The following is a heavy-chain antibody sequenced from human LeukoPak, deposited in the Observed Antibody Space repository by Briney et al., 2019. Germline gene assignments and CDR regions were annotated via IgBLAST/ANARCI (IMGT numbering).Heavy chain of an antibody. J-gene: IGHJ4*02. CDR2: ISSSSSYT. D-gene: IGHD5-12*01. CDR3: ASTGLEARYSYFDN. CDR1: GFTFSDYY. V-gene: IGHV3-11*03. Sequence: PGGSLRLSCAASGFTFSDYYMSWIRQAPGKGLEWVSYISSSSSYTDYADSVKGRFTISRDNAKNSLNLQMNSLRAEDTAVYYCASTGLEARYSYFDNWGQGTLATVSS.